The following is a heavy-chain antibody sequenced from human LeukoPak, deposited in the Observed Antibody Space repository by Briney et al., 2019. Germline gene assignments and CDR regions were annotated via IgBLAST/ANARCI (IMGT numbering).Heavy chain of an antibody. D-gene: IGHD5-24*01. V-gene: IGHV1-46*01. Sequence: GASVKVSCKASGYTFTSYYMHWVRQAPGQGLEWMGIINPSGGSTSYAQKFQGRVTMTRDMSTSTVYMELSSLRSEDTAVYYCARDRGRWLQFYYYYMDVWGKGTTVTVSS. CDR3: ARDRGRWLQFYYYYMDV. J-gene: IGHJ6*03. CDR2: INPSGGST. CDR1: GYTFTSYY.